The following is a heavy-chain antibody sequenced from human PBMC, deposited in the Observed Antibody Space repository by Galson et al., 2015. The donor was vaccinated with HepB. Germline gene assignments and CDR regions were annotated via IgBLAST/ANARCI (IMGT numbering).Heavy chain of an antibody. CDR1: GDSINSSTYF. Sequence: SETLSLTCTVSGDSINSSTYFWAWLRQPPGEGLQWIGSTYYTGSTYYNPSLKSRVTISLDTSKKFSLSLSSVTAADTAVYYWARHSRARGVQTPFDYWGQGTLVSVSS. CDR2: TYYTGST. V-gene: IGHV4-39*01. CDR3: ARHSRARGVQTPFDY. J-gene: IGHJ4*02.